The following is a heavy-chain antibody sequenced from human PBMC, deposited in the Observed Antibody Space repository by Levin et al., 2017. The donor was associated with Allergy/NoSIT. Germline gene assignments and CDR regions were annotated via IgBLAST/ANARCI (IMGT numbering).Heavy chain of an antibody. CDR3: AKVNWGSRHFDY. CDR2: INDSGGST. Sequence: GGSLRLSCAASGFTFSIYAMSWVRQTPGKGLEWVSIINDSGGSTHYADSVKGRFTMSRDNSKNTLYLQMNSLKDEDTAVYYCAKVNWGSRHFDYWGQGTLVTVSS. J-gene: IGHJ4*02. CDR1: GFTFSIYA. V-gene: IGHV3-23*01. D-gene: IGHD7-27*01.